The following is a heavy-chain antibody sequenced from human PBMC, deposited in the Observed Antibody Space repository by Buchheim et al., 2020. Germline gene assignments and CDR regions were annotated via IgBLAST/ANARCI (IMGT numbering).Heavy chain of an antibody. V-gene: IGHV4-34*01. CDR2: VNHSGRI. CDR1: GGSFNGFY. CDR3: AFSNYEPFLKT. J-gene: IGHJ4*02. D-gene: IGHD4-11*01. Sequence: QVQLQQWGAGLLKPSEPLSLTCAAYGGSFNGFYWSWIRQSPGWGLEWIGEVNHSGRIDYNPSLKHRFAISLDTSNHQFSMRLTSVTAADTAVYYCAFSNYEPFLKTWGQG.